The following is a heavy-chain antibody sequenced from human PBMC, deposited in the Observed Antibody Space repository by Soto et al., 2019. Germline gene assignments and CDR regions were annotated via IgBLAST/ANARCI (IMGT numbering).Heavy chain of an antibody. J-gene: IGHJ1*01. CDR2: ISPLKGRT. D-gene: IGHD4-17*01. CDR1: GYTFTSYG. Sequence: QVPLVQSGPDLKRPGASMKVSCKASGYTFTSYGISWVREAPGQGLEWMAWISPLKGRTQYSQKAQGRVTLSTDTSSNTAYMEITTLRGDDTAVYYCPMDYGDRPEYFKHWGQGTLVTVS. V-gene: IGHV1-18*04. CDR3: PMDYGDRPEYFKH.